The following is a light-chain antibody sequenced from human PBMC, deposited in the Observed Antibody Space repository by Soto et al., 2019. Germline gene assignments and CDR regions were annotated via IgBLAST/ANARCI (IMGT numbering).Light chain of an antibody. V-gene: IGKV1-39*01. J-gene: IGKJ1*01. Sequence: DIQMTQSPSSLSASVGDRVTITCRASQYISIYLNWSQQRPGQAPKLLIYAASNLQSGVPSRFSGSGSGTDFTLTISSLQPEDFATYYCQQSYSMPWTFGQGIKVEI. CDR3: QQSYSMPWT. CDR2: AAS. CDR1: QYISIY.